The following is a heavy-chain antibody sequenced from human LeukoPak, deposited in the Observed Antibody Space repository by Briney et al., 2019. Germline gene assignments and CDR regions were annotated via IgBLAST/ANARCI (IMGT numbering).Heavy chain of an antibody. Sequence: ASVKVSCKASGGTFSSYAISWVRQAPGQGLEWMGWISAYNGNTNYAQKLQGRVTMTTDTSTSTAYMELRSLRSDDTAVYHCARDGRFGELSDYWGQGTLVTVSS. D-gene: IGHD3-10*01. J-gene: IGHJ4*02. CDR2: ISAYNGNT. V-gene: IGHV1-18*01. CDR3: ARDGRFGELSDY. CDR1: GGTFSSYA.